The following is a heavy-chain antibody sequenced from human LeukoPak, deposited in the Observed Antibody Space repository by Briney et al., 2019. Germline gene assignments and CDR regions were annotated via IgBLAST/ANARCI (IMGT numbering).Heavy chain of an antibody. D-gene: IGHD3-10*01. CDR2: ISYDGSNK. CDR3: ARDGPLVWFGEFFYYYGMDV. J-gene: IGHJ6*02. Sequence: GMSLRLSCAASGFTFSSYAMHWVRQAPGKGLEWVAVISYDGSNKYYADSVKGRFTISRDNSKNTLYLQMNSLRAEDTAVYYCARDGPLVWFGEFFYYYGMDVWGQGTTVTVSS. V-gene: IGHV3-30*04. CDR1: GFTFSSYA.